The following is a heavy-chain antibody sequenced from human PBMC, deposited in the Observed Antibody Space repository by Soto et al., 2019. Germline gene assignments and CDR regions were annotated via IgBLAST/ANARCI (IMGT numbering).Heavy chain of an antibody. V-gene: IGHV1-24*01. D-gene: IGHD3-10*01. Sequence: ASVKVSCKVSGYTLAELSMNWVRQAPGKGLEWMGGFDPEDGETIYAQKFQGRVTMTEDTSTDTAYLELSSLRSEDTAVYYCAADRPRSYYCGSGSGVPAFDICGQGTMVTV. CDR3: AADRPRSYYCGSGSGVPAFDI. CDR1: GYTLAELS. CDR2: FDPEDGET. J-gene: IGHJ3*02.